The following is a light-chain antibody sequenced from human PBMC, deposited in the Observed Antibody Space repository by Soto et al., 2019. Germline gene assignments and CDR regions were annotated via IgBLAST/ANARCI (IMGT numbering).Light chain of an antibody. CDR1: QSVSSSN. J-gene: IGKJ5*01. V-gene: IGKV3-20*01. Sequence: DIVLTQSPGTLSLSPGERATLSCMASQSVSSSNLAWYKQKPGQAPRLLIFGASDRATGTPDRFSGSGSGTDFTLPISRLEPEESAVDDCQQFDDSVTFGQGTRLEIK. CDR3: QQFDDSVT. CDR2: GAS.